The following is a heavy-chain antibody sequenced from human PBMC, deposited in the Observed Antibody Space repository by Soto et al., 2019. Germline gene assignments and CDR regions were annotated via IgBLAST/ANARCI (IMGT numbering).Heavy chain of an antibody. V-gene: IGHV5-51*01. J-gene: IGHJ4*02. D-gene: IGHD6-19*01. CDR2: IYPGDSDT. CDR3: ARSLRYSSGWYFDY. Sequence: ESLTISCRGAGYSFTSYWIGLVRQMPGKGLEWMGIIYPGDSDTRYSPSFQGQVTISADKSISTAYLQWSSLKASDTDMYYCARSLRYSSGWYFDYWGQGTPVTVYS. CDR1: GYSFTSYW.